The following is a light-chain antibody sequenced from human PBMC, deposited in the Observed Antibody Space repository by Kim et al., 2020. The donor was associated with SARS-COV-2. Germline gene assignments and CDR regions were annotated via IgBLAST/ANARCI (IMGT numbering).Light chain of an antibody. CDR2: DAS. Sequence: EIVLTQSPATLSLSPGERATLSCRASQSVSSYLAWYQQKPGQAPRLLIYDASNRATGIPARFSGSGSGTDFTLIISSLEPEDFAVYYWQQRSNWPPITVGGGTKVDIK. V-gene: IGKV3-11*01. CDR3: QQRSNWPPIT. CDR1: QSVSSY. J-gene: IGKJ4*01.